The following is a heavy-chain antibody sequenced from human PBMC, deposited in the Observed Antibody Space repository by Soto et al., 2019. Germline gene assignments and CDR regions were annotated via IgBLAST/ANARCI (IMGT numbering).Heavy chain of an antibody. Sequence: SETLAITCAVSGGSVSSTQWSTWVLQAQEKGLEWLGDIYHVGITKYNPALKSRVTMSVDKSNNHFSLSLRSVTAADTAVYYCAGASTGHPGAYDICAQGTTVTGSS. J-gene: IGHJ3*02. V-gene: IGHV4-4*02. CDR2: IYHVGIT. CDR3: AGASTGHPGAYDI. CDR1: GGSVSSTQW.